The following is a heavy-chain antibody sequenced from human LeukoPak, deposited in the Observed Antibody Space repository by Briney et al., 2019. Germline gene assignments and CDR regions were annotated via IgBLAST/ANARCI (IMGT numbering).Heavy chain of an antibody. V-gene: IGHV3-48*01. J-gene: IGHJ4*01. Sequence: GGSLRLSCAASGFNFIDYSMNWVRQAPGKGLEWISYIGISSGNTKYADSVKGRFTISRDKARNSLYLQMNSLRVEDTAVYYYARDHRYAFDNWGHGTLVTASS. D-gene: IGHD5-12*01. CDR2: IGISSGNT. CDR1: GFNFIDYS. CDR3: ARDHRYAFDN.